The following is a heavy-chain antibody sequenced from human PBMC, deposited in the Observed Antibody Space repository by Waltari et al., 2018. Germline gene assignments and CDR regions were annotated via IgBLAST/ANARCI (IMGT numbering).Heavy chain of an antibody. Sequence: QLQLQESGPGLVKPSETLSLTCTVSGGSISSSSYYWGWIRQPPGKGLEWIGRIYYSGSTYYNPSLKSRVTISVDTSKNQFSLKLSSVTAADTAVYYCARYSGDYSFDYWGQGTLVTVSS. V-gene: IGHV4-39*01. D-gene: IGHD4-17*01. CDR2: IYYSGST. CDR1: GGSISSSSYY. J-gene: IGHJ4*02. CDR3: ARYSGDYSFDY.